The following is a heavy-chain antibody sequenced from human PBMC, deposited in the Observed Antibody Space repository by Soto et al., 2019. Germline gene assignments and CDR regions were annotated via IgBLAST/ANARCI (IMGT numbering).Heavy chain of an antibody. CDR1: GFSFSSYT. D-gene: IGHD3-9*01. CDR2: TSYDGSNK. V-gene: IGHV3-30*04. J-gene: IGHJ5*02. CDR3: VGAAMWTGKGFEA. Sequence: QVQLVESGRGVVQPGRSLRLSCAASGFSFSSYTMHWVRQTPGRGLQWVAVTSYDGSNKYYADSVRGRFTISRDNSNSTLYLQMNNLRADDTAVYYCVGAAMWTGKGFEAWGQGTLLTVSS.